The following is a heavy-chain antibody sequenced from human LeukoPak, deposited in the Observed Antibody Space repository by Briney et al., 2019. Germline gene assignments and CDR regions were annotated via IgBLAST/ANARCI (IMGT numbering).Heavy chain of an antibody. Sequence: PGTPSLTCTVSGGSISSYYWSSIPQPPGKGLEWTGYTYYSGSTNYNPSLKSRVTISVDTSKNKFSLKLSSVTAAYTAVYYCPGGSPNGGGRLFDYWGQGTLVTVSS. D-gene: IGHD3-10*01. CDR3: PGGSPNGGGRLFDY. CDR2: TYYSGST. CDR1: GGSISSYY. J-gene: IGHJ4*02. V-gene: IGHV4-59*01.